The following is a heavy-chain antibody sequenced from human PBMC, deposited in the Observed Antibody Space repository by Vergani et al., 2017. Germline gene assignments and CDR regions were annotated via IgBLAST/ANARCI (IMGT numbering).Heavy chain of an antibody. CDR3: ARWGNEKRLDS. J-gene: IGHJ5*01. CDR1: GFTFSSHG. V-gene: IGHV3-33*01. D-gene: IGHD1-1*01. CDR2: IWYDGSNK. Sequence: QVQLVESEGGVVQPGRSLTLSCVASGFTFSSHGMHWVRQAPGKGLEWVAVIWYDGSNKYYGDSVKGRFTISRDNSKTTLYLQMNSLRVEHTAVYYCARWGNEKRLDSWGQGTLVTVSS.